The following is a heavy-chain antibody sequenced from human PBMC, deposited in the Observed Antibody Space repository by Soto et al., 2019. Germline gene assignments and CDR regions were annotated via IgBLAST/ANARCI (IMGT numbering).Heavy chain of an antibody. CDR1: GGSISSGGYY. D-gene: IGHD2-21*01. CDR2: IYYSGST. Sequence: SETLSLTCTVSGGSISSGGYYWSWIRQHPGKGLEWIGYIYYSGSTYYNPSLKSRVTISVDTSKNQFSLKLSSVTAADTAVYYCSSQVISTVSPIFFDYWGQGTLVTVSS. CDR3: SSQVISTVSPIFFDY. V-gene: IGHV4-31*03. J-gene: IGHJ4*02.